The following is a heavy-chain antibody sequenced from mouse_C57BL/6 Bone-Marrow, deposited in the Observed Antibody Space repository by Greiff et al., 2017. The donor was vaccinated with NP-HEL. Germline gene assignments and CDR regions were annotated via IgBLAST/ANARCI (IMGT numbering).Heavy chain of an antibody. CDR3: AIYDYETDY. CDR1: GYTFTDYN. J-gene: IGHJ2*01. D-gene: IGHD2-4*01. V-gene: IGHV1-22*01. CDR2: INPNNGGT. Sequence: EVMLVESGPELVKPGASVKMSCKASGYTFTDYNMHWVKQSHGKSLEWIGYINPNNGGTSYNQKFKGKATLTVNKSSSTAYMELRSLTSEDSAVYYCAIYDYETDYWGQGTTLTVSS.